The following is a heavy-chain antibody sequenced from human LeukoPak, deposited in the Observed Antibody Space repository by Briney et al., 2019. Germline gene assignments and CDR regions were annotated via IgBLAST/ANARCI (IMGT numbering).Heavy chain of an antibody. D-gene: IGHD4-11*01. CDR3: ATYSTRNAREFQS. V-gene: IGHV3-7*01. J-gene: IGHJ1*01. CDR1: GFIFSNCW. CDR2: IKTDASEK. Sequence: GGSLRLSCETSGFIFSNCWMTWVRQAPGKGLEWVANIKTDASEKYYADSVKGRFTISRDNAKMSLYLQMNSLRVEDTAVYYCATYSTRNAREFQSWGQGTLVTVSS.